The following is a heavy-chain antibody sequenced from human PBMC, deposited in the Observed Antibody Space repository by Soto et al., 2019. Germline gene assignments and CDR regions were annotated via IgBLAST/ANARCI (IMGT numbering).Heavy chain of an antibody. V-gene: IGHV4-30-2*01. Sequence: PSETLALTCVVXGDCISSGGYSWNWIRQPPGKGLEWIGYIYQSESTHYNPSLKSRVTISVDKSKNQFSLKLTSVTAADTAVYYCASTYYNASSGPFDYWGQGTLVTVSS. CDR3: ASTYYNASSGPFDY. CDR1: GDCISSGGYS. J-gene: IGHJ4*02. D-gene: IGHD3-22*01. CDR2: IYQSEST.